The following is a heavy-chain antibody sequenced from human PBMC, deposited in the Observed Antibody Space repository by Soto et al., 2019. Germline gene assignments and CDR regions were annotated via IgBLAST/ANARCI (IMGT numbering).Heavy chain of an antibody. CDR3: AKAAWDCGGDCYSSYFDS. J-gene: IGHJ4*02. CDR1: RFTFGGYA. D-gene: IGHD2-21*02. V-gene: IGHV3-23*01. Sequence: GGSLRLSCSASRFTFGGYAMSWVRQAPGKGLEWVSGITGNAANTVYADSVKGRFTISRDNSKNALYLQLNSLRAEDTAVYFCAKAAWDCGGDCYSSYFDSWGQGALVTVSS. CDR2: ITGNAANT.